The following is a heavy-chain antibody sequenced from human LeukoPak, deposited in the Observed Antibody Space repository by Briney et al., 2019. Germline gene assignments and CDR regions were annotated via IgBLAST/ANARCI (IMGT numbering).Heavy chain of an antibody. CDR1: GGSISSSSYY. CDR3: ASRYQLLHGLTFDY. D-gene: IGHD2-2*01. CDR2: IYYSGST. Sequence: MPSETLSLTCTVSGGSISSSSYYWGWIRQPPGKGLEWIGSIYYSGSTYYNPSLKSRVTISVDTSKNQFSLKLSSVTAADTAVYYCASRYQLLHGLTFDYWGQGTLVTVSS. V-gene: IGHV4-39*01. J-gene: IGHJ4*02.